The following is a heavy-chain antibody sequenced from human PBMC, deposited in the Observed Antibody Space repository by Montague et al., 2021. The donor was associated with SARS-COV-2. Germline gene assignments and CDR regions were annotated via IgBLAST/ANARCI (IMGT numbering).Heavy chain of an antibody. J-gene: IGHJ6*02. CDR1: GGSISSYY. V-gene: IGHV4-59*12. CDR3: ARWGEYYDSPYYYYAMDA. D-gene: IGHD3-3*01. CDR2: IYYSGST. Sequence: SETLSLTCTVSGGSISSYYWSWIRQPPGKGLEWIGYIYYSGSTNYNPSLKSRVTISIDTSKNQFSLKLSSVTAADTAVYYCARWGEYYDSPYYYYAMDAWGQGTTVTVSS.